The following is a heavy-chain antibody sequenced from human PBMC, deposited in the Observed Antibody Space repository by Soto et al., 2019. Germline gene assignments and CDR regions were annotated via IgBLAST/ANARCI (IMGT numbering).Heavy chain of an antibody. J-gene: IGHJ3*02. CDR1: GFTFSSYS. V-gene: IGHV3-21*01. CDR2: ISSSSSYI. CDR3: VRGITMIVVVIKDPDAFDI. D-gene: IGHD3-22*01. Sequence: PGGSLRLSCAASGFTFSSYSMNWVRQAPGKRLEWVSSISSSSSYIYYADSVKGRFTISRDNSKNTLYLQMSSLRVEDTAVYYCVRGITMIVVVIKDPDAFDIWGQGTMVTVSS.